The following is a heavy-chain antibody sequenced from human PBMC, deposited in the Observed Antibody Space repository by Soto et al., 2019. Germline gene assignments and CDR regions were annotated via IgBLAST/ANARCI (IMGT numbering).Heavy chain of an antibody. CDR2: IYYSGST. CDR1: GGSISSYY. CDR3: ARLDDYGAHFDY. V-gene: IGHV4-59*08. J-gene: IGHJ4*02. Sequence: PSETLSLTCTVSGGSISSYYWSWIRQPPGKGLEWIGYIYYSGSTNYNPSLKSRVTISVDTSKNQFSLKLSSVTAADTAVYYCARLDDYGAHFDYWGQGTLVTVSS. D-gene: IGHD4-17*01.